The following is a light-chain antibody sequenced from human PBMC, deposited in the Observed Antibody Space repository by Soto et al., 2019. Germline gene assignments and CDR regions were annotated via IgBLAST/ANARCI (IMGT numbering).Light chain of an antibody. J-gene: IGKJ4*01. V-gene: IGKV3-11*01. CDR3: HQSYFTHRT. Sequence: EIVLTQSPATVPSSPGERATLSCRASQTITNNLAWYQHKPGKAPRLLIYDTSNWATGIPARFSGSGSGTELTLTISSIVHADFAVYYCHQSYFTHRTFGRGTKVDIK. CDR1: QTITNN. CDR2: DTS.